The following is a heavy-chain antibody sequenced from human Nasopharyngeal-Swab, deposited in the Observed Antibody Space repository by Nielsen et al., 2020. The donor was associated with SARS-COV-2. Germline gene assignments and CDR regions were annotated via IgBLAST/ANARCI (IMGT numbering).Heavy chain of an antibody. Sequence: GESLKISCAASGFTFSSYAMNWVRQAPGKGLEWVSGITVIGRSPYYADSVKGRFTLPRDNSKNTLYLQMNSLRAEDTAVYYCAKGQGADWYFDLWGRGTLVTVSS. V-gene: IGHV3-23*01. CDR3: AKGQGADWYFDL. CDR2: ITVIGRSP. J-gene: IGHJ2*01. CDR1: GFTFSSYA.